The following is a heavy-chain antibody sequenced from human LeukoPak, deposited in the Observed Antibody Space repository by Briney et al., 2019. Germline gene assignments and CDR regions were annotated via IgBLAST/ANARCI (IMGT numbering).Heavy chain of an antibody. CDR2: IKQDGSEK. D-gene: IGHD6-19*01. J-gene: IGHJ4*02. CDR1: GFTFSSYG. V-gene: IGHV3-7*01. CDR3: ASDKTAVTGIYTFDY. Sequence: GGSLRLSCAASGFTFSSYGMHWVRQAPGKGLEWVANIKQDGSEKYYVDSVKGRFTISRDNAKNSLYLQMNSLRAEDTAVYYCASDKTAVTGIYTFDYWGQGTLVTVSS.